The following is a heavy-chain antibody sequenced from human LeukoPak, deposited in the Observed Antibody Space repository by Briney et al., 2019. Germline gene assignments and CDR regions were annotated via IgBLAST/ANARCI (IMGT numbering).Heavy chain of an antibody. V-gene: IGHV1-18*01. Sequence: ASVKVSCKTSGYTFTSYGISWVRQAPGQGLEWMGWISAYNGNTNYAQKLQGRVTMTTDTSTSTAYMELRSLRSDDTAVYYCARADRHMNWFDPWGQGTLVNVSS. CDR2: ISAYNGNT. J-gene: IGHJ5*02. CDR3: ARADRHMNWFDP. CDR1: GYTFTSYG.